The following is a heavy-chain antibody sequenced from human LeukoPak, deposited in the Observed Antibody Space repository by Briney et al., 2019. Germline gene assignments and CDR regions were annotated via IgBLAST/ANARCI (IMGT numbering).Heavy chain of an antibody. CDR2: INHSGST. CDR3: ARVPGVTSFDY. V-gene: IGHV4-34*01. J-gene: IGHJ4*02. Sequence: SETLSLTCAVYGGSFSGYHWSWIRQPPGKGLEWIGEINHSGSTNYNPSLKSRVTISVDTSKNQFSLKLSSVTAADTAVYYCARVPGVTSFDYWGQGTLVTVSS. CDR1: GGSFSGYH. D-gene: IGHD2-2*01.